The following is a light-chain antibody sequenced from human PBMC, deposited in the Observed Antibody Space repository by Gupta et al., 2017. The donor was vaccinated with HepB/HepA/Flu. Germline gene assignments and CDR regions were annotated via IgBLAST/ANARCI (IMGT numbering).Light chain of an antibody. CDR3: GSYTTSTTLGV. CDR2: DVS. CDR1: SSDVGGYNY. V-gene: IGLV2-14*03. Sequence: QSALTQPASVSGSPGQSITISCTGTSSDVGGYNYVSWYRQHPGKAPKFIISDVSNRPSGVSNRFSGSKSGNTASLTISGLQAEDEADYFCGSYTTSTTLGVFGTGTKVTVL. J-gene: IGLJ1*01.